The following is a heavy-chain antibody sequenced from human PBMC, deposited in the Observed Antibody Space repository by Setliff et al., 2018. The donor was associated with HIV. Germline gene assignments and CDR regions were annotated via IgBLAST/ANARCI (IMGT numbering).Heavy chain of an antibody. D-gene: IGHD6-19*01. Sequence: ASVKVSCKASGYTFTSYDINWVRQATGQGLEWMGWMNPNSGNTGYAQKFQGRVTMTRNTSISTAYMELSSLRSEDTAVYYCARIAWPWWQWLVRSGKWYFDYWGQGTLVTAPQ. CDR3: ARIAWPWWQWLVRSGKWYFDY. J-gene: IGHJ4*02. CDR2: MNPNSGNT. CDR1: GYTFTSYD. V-gene: IGHV1-8*01.